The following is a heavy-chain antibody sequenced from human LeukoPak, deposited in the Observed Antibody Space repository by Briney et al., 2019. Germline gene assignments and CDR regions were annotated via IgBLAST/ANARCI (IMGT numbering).Heavy chain of an antibody. CDR2: IYHSGST. J-gene: IGHJ4*02. V-gene: IGHV4-38-2*02. CDR3: ARDDYDIPIDY. D-gene: IGHD3-9*01. Sequence: SETLSLTCAVSGYSISSGYYWGWIRQPPGKGLEWIGGIYHSGSTYYNPSLKSRVTISVDTSKNQFSLKLSSVTAADTAVYYCARDDYDIPIDYWGQGTLVTVSS. CDR1: GYSISSGYY.